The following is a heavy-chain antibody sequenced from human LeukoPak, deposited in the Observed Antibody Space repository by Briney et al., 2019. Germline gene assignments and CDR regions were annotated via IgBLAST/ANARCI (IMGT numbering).Heavy chain of an antibody. D-gene: IGHD1-1*01. CDR1: GGSFSGYY. CDR2: INHSGST. J-gene: IGHJ3*02. CDR3: ARDPAGTTGRDDAFDI. V-gene: IGHV4-34*01. Sequence: PSETLSLTCAVYGGSFSGYYWSWIRQPPGKGLEWIGEINHSGSTNYNPSLKSRVTISVDTSKNQFSLKLSSVTAADTAVHYCARDPAGTTGRDDAFDIWGQGTMVTVSS.